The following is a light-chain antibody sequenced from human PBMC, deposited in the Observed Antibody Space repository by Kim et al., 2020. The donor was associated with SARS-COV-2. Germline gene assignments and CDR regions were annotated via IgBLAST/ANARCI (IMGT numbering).Light chain of an antibody. CDR2: SNH. Sequence: QSVLTQPPSASGTPGQRVAISCSGSSSNIGSNAISWYQHLPGTAPKLLIYSNHQRPSGVPDRFSGSKSGTSASLAISGLQSEDEADYYCAAWDDSLSGVVFGGGTQLTVL. J-gene: IGLJ2*01. CDR1: SSNIGSNA. CDR3: AAWDDSLSGVV. V-gene: IGLV1-44*01.